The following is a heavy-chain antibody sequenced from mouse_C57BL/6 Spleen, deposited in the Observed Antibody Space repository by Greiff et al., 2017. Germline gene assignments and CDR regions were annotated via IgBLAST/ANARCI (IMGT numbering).Heavy chain of an antibody. Sequence: SGPELVKPGASVKMSCKASGYTFTDYNMHWVKQSHGKSLEWIGYINPNNGGTSYNQKFKGKATLTVNKSSSTAYMELRSLTSEDSAVYYCARSLLRGYYAMDYWGQGTSVTVSS. V-gene: IGHV1-22*01. J-gene: IGHJ4*01. CDR2: INPNNGGT. CDR1: GYTFTDYN. D-gene: IGHD1-1*01. CDR3: ARSLLRGYYAMDY.